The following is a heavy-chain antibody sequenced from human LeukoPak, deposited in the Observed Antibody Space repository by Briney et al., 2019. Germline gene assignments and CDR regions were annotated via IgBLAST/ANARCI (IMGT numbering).Heavy chain of an antibody. V-gene: IGHV1-2*06. D-gene: IGHD6-19*01. CDR2: INPNSGGT. CDR1: GYTFTGYY. J-gene: IGHJ6*03. Sequence: ASVKVSCKASGYTFTGYYMHWVRQAPGQGLEWMGRINPNSGGTNYAQKFQGRVTMTRDTSISTAYMELSRLRSDDTAVYYCATYSSGWRYYYYHYMDVWGKGTTVTVSS. CDR3: ATYSSGWRYYYYHYMDV.